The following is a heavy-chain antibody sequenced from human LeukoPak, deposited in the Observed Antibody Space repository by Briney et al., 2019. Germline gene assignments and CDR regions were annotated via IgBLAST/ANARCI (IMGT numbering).Heavy chain of an antibody. CDR2: ISYDGSNK. J-gene: IGHJ4*02. CDR1: GFTFSSYA. V-gene: IGHV3-30*04. Sequence: GRSLRLSCAASGFTFSSYAIHWVRQAPGKGLEWVAVISYDGSNKYYADSVKGRFTISRDNSKNTLYLQMNSLRAEDTAVYYCARTRTDFVGYYFDYWGQGTLVTVSS. D-gene: IGHD3/OR15-3a*01. CDR3: ARTRTDFVGYYFDY.